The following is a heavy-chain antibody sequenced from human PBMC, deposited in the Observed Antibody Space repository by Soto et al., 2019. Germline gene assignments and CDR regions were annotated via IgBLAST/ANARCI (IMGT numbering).Heavy chain of an antibody. CDR2: LYYTGST. Sequence: WLQLVPGKGLEWIGYLYYTGSTDYNPSLKSRVMISEDTSKNQFFLTLKSVTAADTAMYYCARAESLILFEAGQRRSNWFPYW. J-gene: IGHJ4*01. V-gene: IGHV4-59*12. CDR3: ARAESLILFEAGQRRSNWFPY. D-gene: IGHD3-10*02.